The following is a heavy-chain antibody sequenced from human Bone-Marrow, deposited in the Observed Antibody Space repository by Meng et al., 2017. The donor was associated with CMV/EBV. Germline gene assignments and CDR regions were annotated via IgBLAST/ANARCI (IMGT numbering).Heavy chain of an antibody. J-gene: IGHJ4*02. D-gene: IGHD3-3*01. V-gene: IGHV2-5*02. Sequence: QIDLKESRTTPVKTHQTLTLHWSVSGVSLTTRGVGVGWIRQPPGKALEWLALIYWDDDKRYSPFLKSRLTITKDTAINQVVLTMTNMDPVDTATYYCAHRRGEWLFFDDWGQGTLVTVSS. CDR3: AHRRGEWLFFDD. CDR1: GVSLTTRGVG. CDR2: IYWDDDK.